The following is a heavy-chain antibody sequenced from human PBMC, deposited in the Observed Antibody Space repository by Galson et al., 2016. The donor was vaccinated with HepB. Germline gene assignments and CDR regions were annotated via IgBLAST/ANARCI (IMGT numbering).Heavy chain of an antibody. CDR1: GITFSSAW. CDR2: IKSRIEGGTT. CDR3: TTDTITADDAFDI. Sequence: SLRLSCAASGITFSSAWMSWVRQAPGKGLEWIGRIKSRIEGGTTDHAAAVKGRFTISRDDSKNMVFLQMDSLKTEDTARYYCTTDTITADDAFDIWGQGAMVTVSS. J-gene: IGHJ3*02. D-gene: IGHD5-12*01. V-gene: IGHV3-15*01.